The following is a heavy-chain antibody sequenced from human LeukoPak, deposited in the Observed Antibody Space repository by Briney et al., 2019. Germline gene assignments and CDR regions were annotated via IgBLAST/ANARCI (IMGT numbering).Heavy chain of an antibody. V-gene: IGHV3-30*04. CDR1: GFTFSSYA. D-gene: IGHD3-9*01. Sequence: GRSLRLSCAASGFTFSSYAMHWVRQAPGKGLEWVAVISYDGSNKYYADSVKGRFTISRDNSKNTLYLQMNSLRAEDTAVYYCAKAFSYDILTGSYYFDYWGQGTLVTVSS. J-gene: IGHJ4*02. CDR3: AKAFSYDILTGSYYFDY. CDR2: ISYDGSNK.